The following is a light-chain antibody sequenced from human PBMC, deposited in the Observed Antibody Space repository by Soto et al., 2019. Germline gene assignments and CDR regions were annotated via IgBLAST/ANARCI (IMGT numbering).Light chain of an antibody. Sequence: PGDRVTLSCRASQSVSSSYLTWYQQKPGQAPRLLIYGASPSATSFPARFSGSGSGTDFTLTISSLQPEDFAVYCCPQDYNLSLTSGQGT. CDR3: PQDYNLSLT. CDR1: QSVSSSY. V-gene: IGKV3D-7*01. J-gene: IGKJ1*01. CDR2: GAS.